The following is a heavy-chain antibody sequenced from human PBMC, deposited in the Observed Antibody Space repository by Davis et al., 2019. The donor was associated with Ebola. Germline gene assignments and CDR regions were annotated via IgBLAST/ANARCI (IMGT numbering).Heavy chain of an antibody. D-gene: IGHD5-18*01. V-gene: IGHV4-34*01. CDR3: ARIRGYTYGSGVY. CDR1: GGSFSGYY. Sequence: MPGGSLRLSCAAYGGSFSGYYWSWIRQPPGKGLEWIGEINPSGSTNYNPSLKSRVTISVDTSKNHFSLKLSSVTAADTAVYYCARIRGYTYGSGVYWGQGTLVTVSS. CDR2: INPSGST. J-gene: IGHJ4*02.